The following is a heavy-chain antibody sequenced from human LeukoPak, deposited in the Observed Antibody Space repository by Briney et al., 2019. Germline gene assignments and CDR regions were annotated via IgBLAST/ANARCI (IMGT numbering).Heavy chain of an antibody. J-gene: IGHJ4*02. D-gene: IGHD3-16*02. CDR1: GGSFSSYY. CDR2: INHGGST. V-gene: IGHV4-34*01. CDR3: ARGDYVWGSYRSHHFDY. Sequence: SETLSLTCAVYGGSFSSYYWSWIRQPPGKGLEWIGEINHGGSTNYNPSPKSRVTISVDTSKNQFSLKLSSVTAADTAVYYCARGDYVWGSYRSHHFDYWGQGTLVTVSS.